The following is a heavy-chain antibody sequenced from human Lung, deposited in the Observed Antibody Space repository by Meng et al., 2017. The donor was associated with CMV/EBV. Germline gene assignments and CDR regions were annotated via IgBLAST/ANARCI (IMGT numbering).Heavy chain of an antibody. CDR1: GFTFSSYG. CDR2: IRYDGSNK. CDR3: AKDVGSSGYYYGDAFDI. D-gene: IGHD3-22*01. J-gene: IGHJ3*02. Sequence: WGSLRLXCAASGFTFSSYGMHWVRQAPGKGLEWVAFIRYDGSNKYYADSVKCRFTISRDNSKNTLYLQMNSLRAEDTAVYYCAKDVGSSGYYYGDAFDIWGQGTMVTVSS. V-gene: IGHV3-30*02.